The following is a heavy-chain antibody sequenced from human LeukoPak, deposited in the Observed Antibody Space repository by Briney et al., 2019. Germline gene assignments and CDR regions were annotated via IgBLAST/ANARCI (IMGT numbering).Heavy chain of an antibody. D-gene: IGHD2-8*01. CDR1: GFSFSSFW. J-gene: IGHJ6*03. V-gene: IGHV3-74*01. Sequence: GGSLRLSCAASGFSFSSFWMHWVRQAPGKGLVWVSGIKSDGAGTSYVDSVKGRFRISRDNSNNILYLQMNSLRTEDTAVYYCAKDRCSNGIGCYYYYMEVWGKGTTVTISS. CDR2: IKSDGAGT. CDR3: AKDRCSNGIGCYYYYMEV.